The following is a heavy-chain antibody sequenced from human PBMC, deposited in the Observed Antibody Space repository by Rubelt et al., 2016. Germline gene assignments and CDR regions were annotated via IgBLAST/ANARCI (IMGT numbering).Heavy chain of an antibody. D-gene: IGHD2-2*01. CDR3: ARRPAGLYQPIDH. Sequence: QVQLQESDPGLVKASETLSLTCTVSGGSNSSYYWSWIRQPPGKGPEWIGYIHYSGSTNYNPSLKSRLTISVDTSKSQFAWELESGTASETAVYYGARRPAGLYQPIDHWGQGTLVTVSS. CDR2: IHYSGST. J-gene: IGHJ4*02. V-gene: IGHV4-59*08. CDR1: GGSNSSYY.